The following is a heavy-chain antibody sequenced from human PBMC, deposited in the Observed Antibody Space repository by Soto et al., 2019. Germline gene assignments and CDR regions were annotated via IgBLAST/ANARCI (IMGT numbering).Heavy chain of an antibody. CDR2: MDSGGNT. Sequence: QLQLQESRPGLVKPSETLSLTCTVSGGAFSSSTYYWGWIRQPPGKGLEWIGSMDSGGNTYYNRSLKSRVTVSVDTSKNHFSLKLTSVTAADTAMYYCARQPYDSTGYYYGAWGQGPLVTVSS. D-gene: IGHD3-22*01. CDR3: ARQPYDSTGYYYGA. CDR1: GGAFSSSTYY. J-gene: IGHJ5*02. V-gene: IGHV4-39*01.